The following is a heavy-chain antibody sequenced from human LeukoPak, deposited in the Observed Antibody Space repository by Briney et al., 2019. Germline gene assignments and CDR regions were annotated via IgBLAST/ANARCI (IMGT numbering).Heavy chain of an antibody. CDR2: IRSKAYGGTT. CDR3: TRNTVTRHLFYYYYYMDV. CDR1: GFTFGDYA. J-gene: IGHJ6*03. D-gene: IGHD4-17*01. V-gene: IGHV3-49*04. Sequence: GGSLRLSCTASGFTFGDYAMSWVRQAPGKGLEWVGFIRSKAYGGTTEYAASVKGRFTISRDDSKSIAYLQMNSLKTEDTAVYYCTRNTVTRHLFYYYYYMDVWGKGTTVTVSS.